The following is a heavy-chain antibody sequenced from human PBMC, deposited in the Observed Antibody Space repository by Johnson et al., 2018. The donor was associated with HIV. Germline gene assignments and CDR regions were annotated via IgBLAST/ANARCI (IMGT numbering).Heavy chain of an antibody. J-gene: IGHJ3*02. D-gene: IGHD3-10*01. V-gene: IGHV3-30*02. CDR2: IRYDGSNK. CDR3: AKGGLWFGESIDAFDI. CDR1: GFTFSSYG. Sequence: QVQLVESGGGVVQPARSLRLSCAASGFTFSSYGMHWVRQAPGKGLEWVAFIRYDGSNKYYADSVKGRFTISRDNSKNTLYLQMNSLGAEDTAVYYCAKGGLWFGESIDAFDIWGQGTMVTVSS.